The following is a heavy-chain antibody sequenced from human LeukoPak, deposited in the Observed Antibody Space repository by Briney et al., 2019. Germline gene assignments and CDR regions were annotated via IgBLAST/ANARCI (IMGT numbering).Heavy chain of an antibody. CDR1: GGSFSGYY. J-gene: IGHJ4*02. CDR3: ARGPCSSTSCYSAY. D-gene: IGHD2-2*01. V-gene: IGHV4-34*01. Sequence: SETLSLTCAVYGGSFSGYYWSWIRQPPGKGLEWIGEINHSGSTDYNPSLKSRVTISVDTSKNQFSLRLSSVTAADTAVYYCARGPCSSTSCYSAYWGQGTLVTVSS. CDR2: INHSGST.